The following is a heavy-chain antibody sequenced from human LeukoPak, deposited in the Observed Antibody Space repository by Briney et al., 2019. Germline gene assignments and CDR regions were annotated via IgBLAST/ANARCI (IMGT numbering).Heavy chain of an antibody. CDR2: IDQDGSEK. J-gene: IGHJ5*02. CDR1: GFTSSGFW. CDR3: ATSPRGYQLLEPGS. D-gene: IGHD2-2*01. Sequence: GGSLRLSCAASGFTSSGFWMTWFRQAPGKGLEWVANIDQDGSEKYYLDSVKGRLTISRDNAKNSLYLQMNSLSVEDTAVYYCATSPRGYQLLEPGSWGQGTLVTVSS. V-gene: IGHV3-7*01.